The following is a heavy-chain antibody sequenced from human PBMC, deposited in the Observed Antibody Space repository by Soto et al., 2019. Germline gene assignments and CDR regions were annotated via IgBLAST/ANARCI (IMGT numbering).Heavy chain of an antibody. CDR2: IYYSGST. Sequence: PPEPLSLTCTVSGGSISSYYWSWIRQPPGKGLEWIGYIYYSGSTNYNPSLKSRVTISVDTSKNQFSLKLSSVTAADTAVYYCAREARGYYDSSGYLTVYDYWGQGTLVTVSS. CDR3: AREARGYYDSSGYLTVYDY. J-gene: IGHJ4*02. V-gene: IGHV4-59*01. D-gene: IGHD3-22*01. CDR1: GGSISSYY.